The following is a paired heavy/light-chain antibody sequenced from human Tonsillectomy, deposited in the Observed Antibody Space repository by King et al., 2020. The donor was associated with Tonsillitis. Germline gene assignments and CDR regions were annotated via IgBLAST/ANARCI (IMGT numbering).Light chain of an antibody. V-gene: IGKV1-8*01. CDR1: QGISSY. J-gene: IGKJ3*01. CDR3: QQYYSYPRT. Sequence: AIRITQSPSSLSASTGDRVTITCRASQGISSYLAWYQQKPGKAPKLLIYAASTLQSGVPSRFSGSGSGTDFTLTISCLQSEDFATYYCQQYYSYPRTFGPGTKVDIK. CDR2: AAS.
Heavy chain of an antibody. J-gene: IGHJ6*02. Sequence: QVQLQESGPGLVKPSGTLSLTCAVSGGSISSSNWWSWVRQPPGKGLEWIGEIYHSGSTNYNPSLKSRVTISVDKSKNQFSLKLSSVTAADTAVYYCARGYGSSWSPGIHYYYGMDVWGQGTTVTVSS. V-gene: IGHV4-4*02. D-gene: IGHD6-13*01. CDR3: ARGYGSSWSPGIHYYYGMDV. CDR2: IYHSGST. CDR1: GGSISSSNW.